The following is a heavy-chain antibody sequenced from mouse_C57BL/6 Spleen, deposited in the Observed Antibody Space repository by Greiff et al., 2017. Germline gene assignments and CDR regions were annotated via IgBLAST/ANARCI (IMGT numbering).Heavy chain of an antibody. CDR3: AREGSSGPAWFAY. CDR1: GYAFTNYL. D-gene: IGHD3-2*02. V-gene: IGHV1-54*01. CDR2: INPGSGGT. J-gene: IGHJ3*01. Sequence: VKLQESGAELVRPGTSVKVSCKASGYAFTNYLIEWVKQRPGQGLEWIGVINPGSGGTNYNEKFKGKATLTADKSSSTAYMQLSSLTSEDSAVYFCAREGSSGPAWFAYWGQGTLVTVSA.